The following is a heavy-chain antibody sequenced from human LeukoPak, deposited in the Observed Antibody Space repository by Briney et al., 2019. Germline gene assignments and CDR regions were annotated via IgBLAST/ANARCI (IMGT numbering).Heavy chain of an antibody. Sequence: GESLKISCKGSGYSFTSYWIGWVRQMPGKGLEWMGIIYPGDSDTRYSPSFQCQVTISADKSISTAYLQWSSLKASDTAMYYCARTGYTSGWYVGSFDYWGQGTLVTVSS. J-gene: IGHJ4*02. V-gene: IGHV5-51*01. D-gene: IGHD6-19*01. CDR1: GYSFTSYW. CDR2: IYPGDSDT. CDR3: ARTGYTSGWYVGSFDY.